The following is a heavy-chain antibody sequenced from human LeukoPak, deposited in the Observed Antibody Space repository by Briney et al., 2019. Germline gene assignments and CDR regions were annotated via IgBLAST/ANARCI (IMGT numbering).Heavy chain of an antibody. Sequence: SVKVSCKASGYTFTGYYMHWVRQAPAQGLEWMGWINPNSGGTNYAQKFQGRVTMTRDTSISTAYMELSRLRSDDTAVYYCARDLGSYRIGFDPWGQGTLVTVSS. J-gene: IGHJ5*02. CDR3: ARDLGSYRIGFDP. V-gene: IGHV1-2*02. CDR1: GYTFTGYY. D-gene: IGHD3-16*02. CDR2: INPNSGGT.